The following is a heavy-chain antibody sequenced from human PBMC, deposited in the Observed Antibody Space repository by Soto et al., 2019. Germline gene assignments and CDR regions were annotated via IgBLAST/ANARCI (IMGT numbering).Heavy chain of an antibody. CDR3: ATSNPTIFGVAPDY. D-gene: IGHD3-3*01. V-gene: IGHV1-24*01. CDR2: FDPEDGET. J-gene: IGHJ4*02. CDR1: GYTLTELS. Sequence: ASVKVSCKVSGYTLTELSMHWVRQAPGKGLEWMGGFDPEDGETIYAQKFQGRVTMTEDTSTDTAYMELSSLRSEDMAVYYCATSNPTIFGVAPDYWGQGTLVTVSS.